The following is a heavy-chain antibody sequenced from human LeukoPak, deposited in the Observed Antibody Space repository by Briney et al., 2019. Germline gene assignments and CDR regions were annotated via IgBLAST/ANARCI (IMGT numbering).Heavy chain of an antibody. D-gene: IGHD6-13*01. J-gene: IGHJ4*02. CDR3: ARIIAAAGTGSY. CDR2: ISSSSSYI. V-gene: IGHV3-21*01. Sequence: GGSLRLSCAASGFTFRSYSMNWVRQAPGKGLEWVSSISSSSSYIYYADSVKGRFTISRDNAKNSLYLQMNSLRAEDTAVYYCARIIAAAGTGSYWGQGTLVTVSS. CDR1: GFTFRSYS.